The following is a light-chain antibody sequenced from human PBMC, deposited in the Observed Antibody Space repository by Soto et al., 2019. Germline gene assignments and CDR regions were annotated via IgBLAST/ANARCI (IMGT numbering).Light chain of an antibody. CDR2: AAA. V-gene: IGKV1-12*01. J-gene: IGKJ4*01. CDR1: QAIGSW. CDR3: QQANSFPLT. Sequence: DIQMTQSPSSVSASLGDRVTITCRASQAIGSWLAWYQQKPGKAPKLLIYAAASLQSGVPSRFTGSGSGADFTLTISSLQPEDFATYYFQQANSFPLTFGGGTKVEIK.